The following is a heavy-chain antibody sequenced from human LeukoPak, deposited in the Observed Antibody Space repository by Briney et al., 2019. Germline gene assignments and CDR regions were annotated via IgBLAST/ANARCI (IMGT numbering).Heavy chain of an antibody. V-gene: IGHV1-18*01. CDR1: GYTFTSYG. J-gene: IGHJ6*02. CDR2: ISAYNGNT. Sequence: ASVKVSCKASGYTFTSYGISWVRQAPGQGLEWMGWISAYNGNTNYAQKLQGRVTMTTDTSTSTAYMELRSLRSDDTAVYYCARDIEQWLTPCYYYGMDVWGQGTTATVSS. CDR3: ARDIEQWLTPCYYYGMDV. D-gene: IGHD6-19*01.